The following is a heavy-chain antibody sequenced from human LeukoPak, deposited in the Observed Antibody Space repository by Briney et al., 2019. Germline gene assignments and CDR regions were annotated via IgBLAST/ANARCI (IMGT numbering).Heavy chain of an antibody. J-gene: IGHJ3*02. CDR3: AKDIRRIRWGDDAFDI. V-gene: IGHV3-21*04. CDR2: ISSSSSYI. CDR1: GFTFSSYS. D-gene: IGHD2/OR15-2a*01. Sequence: PGGSLRLSCAASGFTFSSYSMNWVRQAPGKGLEWVSSISSSSSYIYYADSVKGRFTISRDNAKNSLYLQMNSLRAEDMALYYCAKDIRRIRWGDDAFDIWGQGTMVTVSS.